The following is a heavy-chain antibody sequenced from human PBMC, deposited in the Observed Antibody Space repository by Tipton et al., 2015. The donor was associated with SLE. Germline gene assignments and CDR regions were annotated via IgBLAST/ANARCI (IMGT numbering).Heavy chain of an antibody. D-gene: IGHD6-13*01. CDR1: GGSISSSSYY. V-gene: IGHV4-39*01. CDR2: IYYSGST. CDR3: APHRGDSSSWFDY. J-gene: IGHJ4*02. Sequence: LRLSCTVSGGSISSSSYYWGWIRQPPGKGLEWIGSIYYSGSTYYNPSLKSRVTISVDTSKNQFSLKLSSVTAADTAVYYCAPHRGDSSSWFDYWGQGTLATVSS.